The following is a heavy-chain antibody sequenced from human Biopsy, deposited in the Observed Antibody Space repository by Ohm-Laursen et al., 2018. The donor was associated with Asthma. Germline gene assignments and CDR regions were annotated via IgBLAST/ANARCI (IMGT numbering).Heavy chain of an antibody. J-gene: IGHJ4*02. CDR3: SRNKIEDGIYFDN. V-gene: IGHV4-30-2*02. CDR2: ISHSGST. CDR1: GGSISSGGY. D-gene: IGHD5-24*01. Sequence: TLSLTCAVSGGSISSGGYWTWIRQPPGKGLEWIGYISHSGSTYFNPSLKSRVTILLDRTKSQFSLKLSSVTAADTAVYYCSRNKIEDGIYFDNWGQGTLVTVSS.